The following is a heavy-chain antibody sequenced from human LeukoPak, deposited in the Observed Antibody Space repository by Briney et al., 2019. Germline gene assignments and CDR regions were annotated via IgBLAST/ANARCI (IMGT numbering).Heavy chain of an antibody. CDR2: IYYSGST. J-gene: IGHJ3*02. D-gene: IGHD3-22*01. Sequence: PSETLSLTCTVSGGSISSSSYYWGWIRQPPGKGLEWIGSIYYSGSTYYNPSLKSRVTISVDTSKNQFSLKLSSVTAADTAVYYCASHYDSSMDAFDIWGQGTMVTVSS. V-gene: IGHV4-39*01. CDR3: ASHYDSSMDAFDI. CDR1: GGSISSSSYY.